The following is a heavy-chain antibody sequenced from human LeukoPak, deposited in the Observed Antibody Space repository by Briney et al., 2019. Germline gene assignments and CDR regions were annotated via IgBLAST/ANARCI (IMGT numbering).Heavy chain of an antibody. CDR2: INPNSGGT. CDR1: GYTFTGYY. Sequence: GASVKVSCKASGYTFTGYYMHWVRQAPGQGLEWMGWINPNSGGTNYAQKVQGRVTMTRDTSISTAYMELSRLRSDDTAVYYCARDPINDSSGYYPFYWGQGTLVTVSS. CDR3: ARDPINDSSGYYPFY. D-gene: IGHD3-22*01. J-gene: IGHJ4*02. V-gene: IGHV1-2*02.